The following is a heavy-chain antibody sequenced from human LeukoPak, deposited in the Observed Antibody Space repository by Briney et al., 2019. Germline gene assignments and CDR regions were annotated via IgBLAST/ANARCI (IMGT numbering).Heavy chain of an antibody. Sequence: ASVKVSCTASGYIFTDYYIHWIRQAPGQGLEWMGWIDHNSGGTHHAPNFQGRATVTRDTSSSTVYMDLSRLRSADTAIYYCARSRTPFYYYGMHVWGLGTSVTVSS. CDR1: GYIFTDYY. CDR3: ARSRTPFYYYGMHV. D-gene: IGHD1-1*01. J-gene: IGHJ6*02. V-gene: IGHV1-2*02. CDR2: IDHNSGGT.